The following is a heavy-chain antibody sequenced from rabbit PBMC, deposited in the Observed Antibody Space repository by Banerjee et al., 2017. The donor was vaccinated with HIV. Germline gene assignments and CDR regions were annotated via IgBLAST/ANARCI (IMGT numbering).Heavy chain of an antibody. D-gene: IGHD4-1*01. J-gene: IGHJ4*01. CDR2: GRT. Sequence: GRTKYASWVNGRFTISKTSSTTVTLQMTSLTAADTATYFCAKYIHSGGWGIDLWGPGTLVTVS. CDR3: AKYIHSGGWGIDL. V-gene: IGHV1S40*01.